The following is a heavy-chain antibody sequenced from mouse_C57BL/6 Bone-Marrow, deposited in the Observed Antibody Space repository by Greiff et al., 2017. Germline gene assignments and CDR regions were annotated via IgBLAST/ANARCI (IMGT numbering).Heavy chain of an antibody. V-gene: IGHV1-39*01. D-gene: IGHD1-1*01. J-gene: IGHJ3*01. Sequence: VHVKQSGPELVKPGASVKISCKASGYSFTDYNMNWVKQSNAKSLEWIGVINPNYGTTSYNQKFKGKATLTVDQSSSTAYMQLNSLTSEDSAVDYCAPHYYGRRTGFAYWGQGTLVTVSA. CDR3: APHYYGRRTGFAY. CDR2: INPNYGTT. CDR1: GYSFTDYN.